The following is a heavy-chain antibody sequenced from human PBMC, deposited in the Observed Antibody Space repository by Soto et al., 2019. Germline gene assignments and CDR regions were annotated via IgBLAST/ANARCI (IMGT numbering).Heavy chain of an antibody. V-gene: IGHV1-46*01. D-gene: IGHD2-21*02. CDR1: GDTFTSYY. J-gene: IGHJ4*02. CDR3: ARGPSCGGDCYLFDS. CDR2: INPGGGRT. Sequence: QVQLVQSGAEVTKPGASVKVSCTASGDTFTSYYIHWVRQAPGQGLEWVAMINPGGGRTNYAQMFQCRVHLTRDTSTGTVDMELSSLTSDDTAVEYWARGPSCGGDCYLFDSWGQGSLVTVSS.